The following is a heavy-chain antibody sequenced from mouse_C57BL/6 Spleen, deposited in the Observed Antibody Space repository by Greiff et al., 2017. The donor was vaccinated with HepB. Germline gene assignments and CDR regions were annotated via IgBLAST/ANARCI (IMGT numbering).Heavy chain of an antibody. J-gene: IGHJ4*01. Sequence: QVQLQQSGAELVRPGASVTLSCKASGYTFTDYEMHWVKQTPVHGLEWIGAIDPETGGTAYNQKFKGKAILTADKSSSTAYMELRSLTSEDSAVYYWTRQTAQAPYYYAMDYWGQGTSVTVSS. CDR3: TRQTAQAPYYYAMDY. CDR2: IDPETGGT. V-gene: IGHV1-15*01. D-gene: IGHD3-2*02. CDR1: GYTFTDYE.